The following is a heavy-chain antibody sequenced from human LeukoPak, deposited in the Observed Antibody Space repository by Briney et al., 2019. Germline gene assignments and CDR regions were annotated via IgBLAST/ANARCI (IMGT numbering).Heavy chain of an antibody. CDR1: GFTFSSYS. D-gene: IGHD3-22*01. J-gene: IGHJ3*01. CDR3: ARAKFDTSGYYYRGFDL. CDR2: ISGSSSTI. Sequence: PGGSLRLSCAASGFTFSSYSMNWVRQAPGKGLEWVSYISGSSSTIYYADSVKGRFTISRDNAKNSLYLQMNSLRAEDTAVFYCARAKFDTSGYYYRGFDLWGQGTMVTVSS. V-gene: IGHV3-48*01.